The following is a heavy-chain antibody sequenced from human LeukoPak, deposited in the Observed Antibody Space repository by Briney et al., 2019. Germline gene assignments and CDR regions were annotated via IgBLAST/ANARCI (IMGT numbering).Heavy chain of an antibody. V-gene: IGHV4-39*01. CDR1: LGSISSSSYY. D-gene: IGHD6-19*01. CDR2: IYYSGST. Sequence: SETLSLTRIVCLGSISSSSYYWGWIRQPPGKGLEWIGSIYYSGSTYYNPSLKSRVTISVDTSKNQFSLKLSSVTAADTAVYNCARFSAVAGVYWGQGTLVTVSS. J-gene: IGHJ4*02. CDR3: ARFSAVAGVY.